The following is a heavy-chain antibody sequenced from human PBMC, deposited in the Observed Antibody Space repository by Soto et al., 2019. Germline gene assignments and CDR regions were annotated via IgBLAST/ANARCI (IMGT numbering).Heavy chain of an antibody. CDR1: GYSISSGYY. D-gene: IGHD6-25*01. CDR3: ARDLAGAATDY. Sequence: SETLSLTCAVSGYSISSGYYWGWIRQPPGKGLEWIGSIYHSGSTYYNPSLKSRVTISVDTSRNQFSLKLSSVTAADTAVYYCARDLAGAATDYWGQGTLVTVSS. CDR2: IYHSGST. V-gene: IGHV4-38-2*02. J-gene: IGHJ4*02.